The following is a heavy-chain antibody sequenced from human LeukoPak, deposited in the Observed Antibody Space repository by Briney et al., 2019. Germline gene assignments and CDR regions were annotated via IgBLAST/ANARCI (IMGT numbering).Heavy chain of an antibody. CDR3: ARYFPLRGYNYGHDAFDI. CDR2: IYYSGGT. CDR1: GGSISSYY. Sequence: SETLSLTCTVSGGSISSYYWSWIRQPPGKGLEWIGYIYYSGGTNYNPSLKSRVTISVDTSKNQFSLKLSSVTAADTAVYYCARYFPLRGYNYGHDAFDIWGQGTMVTVSS. V-gene: IGHV4-59*01. J-gene: IGHJ3*02. D-gene: IGHD5-18*01.